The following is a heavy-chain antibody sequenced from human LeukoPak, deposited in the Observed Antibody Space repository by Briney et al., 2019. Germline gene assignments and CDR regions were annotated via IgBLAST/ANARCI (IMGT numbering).Heavy chain of an antibody. CDR1: GGSISSGGYY. D-gene: IGHD6-13*01. CDR3: ARGWTAAGNNWFDP. CDR2: IYYSGST. J-gene: IGHJ5*02. Sequence: ASETLSLTCTVSGGSISSGGYYWSWIRQHPGKGLEWIGYIYYSGSTYYNPSLKSRVTISVDTSKNQFSLKLSSVTAADTAVYYCARGWTAAGNNWFDPWDQGTLVTVSS. V-gene: IGHV4-31*03.